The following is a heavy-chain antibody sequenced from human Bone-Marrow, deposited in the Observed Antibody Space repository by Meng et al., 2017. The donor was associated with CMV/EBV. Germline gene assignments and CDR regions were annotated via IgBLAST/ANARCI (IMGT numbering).Heavy chain of an antibody. Sequence: SETLSLTCTVSGGSISSSSYYWGWIRQPPGKGLEWIGSIYYSGSTYYNPSLKSRVTISVDTSKNQFSLKLSSVTAADTAVYYCARGPKRVRGVVVLYYFDYWGQGTRVTVSP. CDR2: IYYSGST. J-gene: IGHJ4*02. CDR1: GGSISSSSYY. V-gene: IGHV4-39*07. CDR3: ARGPKRVRGVVVLYYFDY. D-gene: IGHD3-10*01.